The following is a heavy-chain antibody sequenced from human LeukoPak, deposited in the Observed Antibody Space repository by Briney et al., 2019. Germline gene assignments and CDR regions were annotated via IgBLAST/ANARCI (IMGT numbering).Heavy chain of an antibody. V-gene: IGHV4-59*02. CDR3: AGTSKWLAFDY. CDR1: GGSVSNDY. J-gene: IGHJ4*02. CDR2: IYYSGST. Sequence: SETLSLTCTVSGGSVSNDYWSWVRQPPGKALEWIGNIYYSGSTNYNPSLKGRVTISLDTANNQFSLKLCSVTAADTAVYYCAGTSKWLAFDYWGQGTLVTVSS. D-gene: IGHD6-19*01.